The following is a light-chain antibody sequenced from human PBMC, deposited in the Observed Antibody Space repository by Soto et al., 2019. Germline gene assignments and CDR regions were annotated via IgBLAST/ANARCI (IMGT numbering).Light chain of an antibody. CDR3: LQDYNYPCT. CDR2: DAS. V-gene: IGKV1-6*01. J-gene: IGKJ4*01. Sequence: AIQMTQSPSSLSASVGERVTITCRASQDIRNDLGWYQQKPGKAPQLLIYDASSLQDGVPSRFSGSGYVTDFTLTISGLQPEDSATYYCLQDYNYPCTFGGGTRVEIK. CDR1: QDIRND.